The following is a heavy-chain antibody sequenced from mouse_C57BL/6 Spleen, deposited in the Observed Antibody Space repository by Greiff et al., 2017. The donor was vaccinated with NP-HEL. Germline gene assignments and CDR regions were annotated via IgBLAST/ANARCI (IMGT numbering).Heavy chain of an antibody. Sequence: VQLKESGPELVKPGASVKISCKASGYSFTGYYMNWVKQSPEKSLEWIGEINPSTGGTTYNQKFKAKATLTVDKSSSTAYMQLKSLTSEDSAVYYCARYSNYGFDYWGQGTTLTVSS. CDR1: GYSFTGYY. CDR3: ARYSNYGFDY. J-gene: IGHJ2*01. V-gene: IGHV1-42*01. CDR2: INPSTGGT. D-gene: IGHD2-5*01.